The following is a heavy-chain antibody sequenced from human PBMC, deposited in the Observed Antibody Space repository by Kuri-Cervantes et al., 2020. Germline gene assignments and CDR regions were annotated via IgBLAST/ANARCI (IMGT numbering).Heavy chain of an antibody. V-gene: IGHV4-38-2*01. D-gene: IGHD4-17*01. CDR1: GGSFSGYY. CDR3: IHGDGRYFDY. J-gene: IGHJ4*02. Sequence: GSLRLSCAVYGGSFSGYYWGWIRQPPGKGLEWIGSIYHSGTTYFHPSLKSRVTISVDTSKNQFSLRLSSVTAADPAVYFCIHGDGRYFDYWGQGTLVTVSS. CDR2: IYHSGTT.